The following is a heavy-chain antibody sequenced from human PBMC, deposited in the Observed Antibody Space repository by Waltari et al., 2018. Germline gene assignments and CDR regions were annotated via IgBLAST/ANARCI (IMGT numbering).Heavy chain of an antibody. J-gene: IGHJ6*02. CDR3: ARDPSSGFYNYYYPLDV. V-gene: IGHV3-48*01. Sequence: GGLVQPGGSLRLSCAASGFTFISYSMNWVRQAPGKGLEWISFISGSTSTIYYADSVKGRFTISRDNAKNSLYLQMNSLRAEDTAVYYCARDPSSGFYNYYYPLDVWGQGTTVTVSS. CDR1: GFTFISYS. CDR2: ISGSTSTI. D-gene: IGHD6-6*01.